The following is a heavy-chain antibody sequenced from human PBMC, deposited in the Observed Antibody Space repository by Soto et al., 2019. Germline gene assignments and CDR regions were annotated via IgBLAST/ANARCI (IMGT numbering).Heavy chain of an antibody. Sequence: QVQLVESGGGVVQPGRSLRLSCAASGFTFISYGMHWVRQAPGKGLEWVAVIWYEGRNKYYADSVKGRFTISRDNSKNTLYVQSNSLRAEDTAVYYCARDIGSSWYPDKHYYSGRDVWGQGTTVTV. CDR2: IWYEGRNK. V-gene: IGHV3-33*01. CDR3: ARDIGSSWYPDKHYYSGRDV. J-gene: IGHJ6*02. CDR1: GFTFISYG. D-gene: IGHD6-13*01.